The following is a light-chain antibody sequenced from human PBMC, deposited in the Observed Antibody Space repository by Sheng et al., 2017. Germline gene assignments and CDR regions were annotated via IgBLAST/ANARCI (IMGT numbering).Light chain of an antibody. CDR3: QQSYSPFS. J-gene: IGKJ4*01. CDR1: QNIANY. CDR2: AAS. Sequence: IQMTQSPSSLSASVGDRVTITCRSSQNIANYLNWYQQKPGQAPKLLIDAASSLQSAVPSRFSGSGSGTHFTLTINSPQPEDFATYFCQQSYSPFSFGGGTEGGG. V-gene: IGKV1-39*01.